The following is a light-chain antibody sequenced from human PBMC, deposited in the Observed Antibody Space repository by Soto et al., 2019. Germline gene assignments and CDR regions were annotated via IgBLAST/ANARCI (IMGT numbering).Light chain of an antibody. J-gene: IGKJ1*01. CDR3: QVRDVWPS. Sequence: IVLTQSPVTLALSPGERAVLSCRDSQSVSTSLAWYQHKPGQAPRLFIYDASKRAPGIPARFSGSGSGTDFTLTISSLEPEDFAVYYCQVRDVWPSFGQGTKVEI. CDR1: QSVSTS. V-gene: IGKV3-11*01. CDR2: DAS.